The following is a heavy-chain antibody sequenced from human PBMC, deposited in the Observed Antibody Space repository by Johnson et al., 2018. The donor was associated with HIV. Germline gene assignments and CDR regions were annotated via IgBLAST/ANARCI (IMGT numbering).Heavy chain of an antibody. D-gene: IGHD2-21*02. V-gene: IGHV3-7*01. CDR2: IKEDGSEK. Sequence: EVQLVESGGDLVQPGGSLRLSCAASGFTFSNYWMSWVRQAPGKGLEWVANIKEDGSEKYYVESVKGRFTISRDNAKNSLYLQMNSLRAEDTAVYYCTTDRWYSYAFDIWGQGTMVTVSS. CDR3: TTDRWYSYAFDI. J-gene: IGHJ3*02. CDR1: GFTFSNYW.